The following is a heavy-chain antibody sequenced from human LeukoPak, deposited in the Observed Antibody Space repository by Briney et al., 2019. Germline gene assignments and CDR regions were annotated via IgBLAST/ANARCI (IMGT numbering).Heavy chain of an antibody. D-gene: IGHD3-22*01. V-gene: IGHV3-30*02. Sequence: GGSLRLSCVASGFTLSTNGMHWVRQAPGKGREWVALIRYDGSNKDYADSVKGRFIVSRDNSKNTLYMQMNSLRVEDTAVYYCVGVVVITPYWGQGTLVTVSS. CDR2: IRYDGSNK. CDR3: VGVVVITPY. CDR1: GFTLSTNG. J-gene: IGHJ4*02.